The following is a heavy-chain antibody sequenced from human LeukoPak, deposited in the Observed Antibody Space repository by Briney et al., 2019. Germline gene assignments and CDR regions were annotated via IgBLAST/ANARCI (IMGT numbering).Heavy chain of an antibody. Sequence: GGSLRLSCAASGFTFSSYGMHWVRLAPGKGLEWVAVIWYDGSNKYYADSVKGRFTISRDNSKNTLYLQMNSLRAEDTAVYYCAKSYHYYGSSIDYWGQGTLVTVSS. CDR3: AKSYHYYGSSIDY. J-gene: IGHJ4*02. CDR1: GFTFSSYG. V-gene: IGHV3-33*06. D-gene: IGHD3-10*01. CDR2: IWYDGSNK.